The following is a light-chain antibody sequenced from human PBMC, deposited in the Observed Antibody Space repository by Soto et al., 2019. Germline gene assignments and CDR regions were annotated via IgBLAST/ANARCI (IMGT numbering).Light chain of an antibody. V-gene: IGKV1-39*01. CDR1: QRISTY. Sequence: DIQMTQSPSTLSAGVGDRVTITCRASQRISTYLNWYQQKPGKAPTLLIYAASSLQSGVPSRFSGGGSGTDFTLTINTRQPEDFATDFCQQCYSSPRTFGQGTKVEIK. J-gene: IGKJ1*01. CDR3: QQCYSSPRT. CDR2: AAS.